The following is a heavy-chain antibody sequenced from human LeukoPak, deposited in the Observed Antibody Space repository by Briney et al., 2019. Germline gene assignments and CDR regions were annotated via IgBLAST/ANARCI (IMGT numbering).Heavy chain of an antibody. Sequence: SQTLSLTCTVSGGSISSGDYYWSWLRQPPGKGLEWIGYIYYSGSTYYNPSLKSRVTISVDTSKNQFSLKLSSVTAADTAVYYCARVRYYYDSSGYYYPYFDYWGQGTLVTVSS. D-gene: IGHD3-22*01. V-gene: IGHV4-30-4*01. CDR3: ARVRYYYDSSGYYYPYFDY. CDR1: GGSISSGDYY. J-gene: IGHJ4*02. CDR2: IYYSGST.